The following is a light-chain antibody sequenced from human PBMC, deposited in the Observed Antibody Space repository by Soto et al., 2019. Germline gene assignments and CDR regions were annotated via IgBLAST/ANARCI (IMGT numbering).Light chain of an antibody. V-gene: IGLV2-14*01. Sequence: LTQPASVSGSPGQSITISCTGTSSDVGGYNYVPWYQQHPGKAPKLMIYDVSNRPSGVSNRFSGSKSGNTASLTISGLQAEDEADYYCSSYTSSSTLVFGTGTKVTVL. CDR3: SSYTSSSTLV. CDR2: DVS. J-gene: IGLJ1*01. CDR1: SSDVGGYNY.